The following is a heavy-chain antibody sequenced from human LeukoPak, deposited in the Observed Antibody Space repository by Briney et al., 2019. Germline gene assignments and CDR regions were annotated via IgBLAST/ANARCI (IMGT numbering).Heavy chain of an antibody. Sequence: TGGSLRLSCAASGFTVSSNYMSWVRQAPGKGLEWVSVIHSGGSTYYADSVKGRFTISRDNAKNSLYLQMDSLRAEDTAVYYCARDESTTGTTWGQGTMVTVSS. CDR2: IHSGGST. J-gene: IGHJ3*01. CDR1: GFTVSSNY. D-gene: IGHD1-1*01. V-gene: IGHV3-53*01. CDR3: ARDESTTGTT.